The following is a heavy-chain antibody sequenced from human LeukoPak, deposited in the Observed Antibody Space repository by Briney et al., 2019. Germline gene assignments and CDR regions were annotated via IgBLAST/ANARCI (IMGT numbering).Heavy chain of an antibody. CDR1: GFSFSNYG. Sequence: GGSLRLSCAPSGFSFSNYGMHWVRQAPGKGLEWVAFIRYDGTNKFYGDSVKGRFTISRDNSKNTLDLQMNSLRTEDTAVYYCAKEDGYYDSCLWPWGQGTLVTVSS. V-gene: IGHV3-30*02. D-gene: IGHD3-22*01. CDR3: AKEDGYYDSCLWP. J-gene: IGHJ5*02. CDR2: IRYDGTNK.